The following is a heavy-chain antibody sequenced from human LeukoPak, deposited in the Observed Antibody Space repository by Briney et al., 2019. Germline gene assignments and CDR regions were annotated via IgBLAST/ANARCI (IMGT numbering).Heavy chain of an antibody. CDR3: ARGGDGYNPEPFY. CDR1: GYTFTSYD. V-gene: IGHV1-8*03. J-gene: IGHJ4*02. Sequence: GASVKVSRKASGYTFTSYDIDWVRQATGQGLEWMGWMNPNSGNTGYAQKFQGRVTITRNTSISTAYMELSSLRSEDTAVYYCARGGDGYNPEPFYWGQGTLVTVSS. D-gene: IGHD5-24*01. CDR2: MNPNSGNT.